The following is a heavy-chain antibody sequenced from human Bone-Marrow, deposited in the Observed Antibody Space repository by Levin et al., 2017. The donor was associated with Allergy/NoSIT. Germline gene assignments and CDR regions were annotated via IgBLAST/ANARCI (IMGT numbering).Heavy chain of an antibody. J-gene: IGHJ1*01. CDR3: ARHWRSPGYSGYEYFAEGGF. Sequence: ASETLSLTCTVSGGSISSGNYYWAWIRQPPGKGLEWIGSVYHSESASYNPSLKSRVTISVDTSKNQFSLRLSSVTAADTAVYYCARHWRSPGYSGYEYFAEGGFWGQGTLVTVSS. CDR1: GGSISSGNYY. CDR2: VYHSESA. V-gene: IGHV4-39*01. D-gene: IGHD5-12*01.